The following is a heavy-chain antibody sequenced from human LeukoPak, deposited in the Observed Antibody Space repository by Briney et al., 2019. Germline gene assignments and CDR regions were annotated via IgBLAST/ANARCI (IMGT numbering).Heavy chain of an antibody. D-gene: IGHD3-10*01. J-gene: IGHJ4*02. CDR3: ARDNMYYYGSGSLFFDY. V-gene: IGHV1-18*01. Sequence: ASVKVSCKASGYTFTYYAITWVRQAPGQGLEWMGWTSTYNDGKNYAQKLQGRVTMTTDTSTSTAYMELRSLRSDDTAVYYCARDNMYYYGSGSLFFDYWGQGTLVTVSS. CDR1: GYTFTYYA. CDR2: TSTYNDGK.